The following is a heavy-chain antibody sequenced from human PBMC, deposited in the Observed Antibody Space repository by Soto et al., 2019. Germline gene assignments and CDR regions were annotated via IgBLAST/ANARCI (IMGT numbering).Heavy chain of an antibody. CDR1: GGSISSYY. J-gene: IGHJ4*02. CDR3: ARHRAVAGLDY. D-gene: IGHD6-19*01. CDR2: IYYSGST. Sequence: PSETLSLTCTVSGGSISSYYWSWIRQPPGKGLEWIGYIYYSGSTNYNPSLKSRVTISVDTSKNQFSLKLSSVTAADTAVHYCARHRAVAGLDYWGQGTLVTVSS. V-gene: IGHV4-59*01.